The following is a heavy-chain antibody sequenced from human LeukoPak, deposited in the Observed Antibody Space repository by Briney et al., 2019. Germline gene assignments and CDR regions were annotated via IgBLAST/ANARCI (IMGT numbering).Heavy chain of an antibody. CDR2: IYYSGST. J-gene: IGHJ5*02. CDR3: ARRPTALVSYGFDP. CDR1: GGSFSNYY. D-gene: IGHD5-18*01. V-gene: IGHV4-59*08. Sequence: KASETLSLTCIVSGGSFSNYYWSWIRQPPGKGLEWIGYIYYSGSTNYNPSLKSRVTISVDTSKNHLSLNLSSVTAADTAVYYCARRPTALVSYGFDPWGQGTLVTVSS.